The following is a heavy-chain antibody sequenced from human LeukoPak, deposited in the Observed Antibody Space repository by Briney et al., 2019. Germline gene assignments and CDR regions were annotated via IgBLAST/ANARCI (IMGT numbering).Heavy chain of an antibody. CDR1: GGSISSYY. J-gene: IGHJ4*02. V-gene: IGHV4-4*07. CDR3: ARASPGDFWSGYSAGYFDY. Sequence: PETLSLTCTVSGGSISSYYWSWIRQPAGKGLEWIGRIYTSGSTNYNPSLKSRVPMSVDTSKNQFSLKLSSVTAADTAVYYCARASPGDFWSGYSAGYFDYWGQGTLVTVSS. D-gene: IGHD3-3*01. CDR2: IYTSGST.